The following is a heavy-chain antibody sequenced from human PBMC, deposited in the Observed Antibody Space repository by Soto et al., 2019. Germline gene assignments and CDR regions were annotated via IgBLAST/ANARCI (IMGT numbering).Heavy chain of an antibody. CDR2: ISFDGGDK. CDR1: GFTFSTYG. V-gene: IGHV3-30*18. J-gene: IGHJ4*02. D-gene: IGHD1-20*01. CDR3: AKDRDTARYNWNPDF. Sequence: QEQLVESGGGVVQPGGSLRLSCEVSGFTFSTYGMHWVRQAPGKGLEWVAVISFDGGDKHYINSLKGRFTISRDNSRNPLYLPMNSLRPDDTAVYYCAKDRDTARYNWNPDFWGEGALVTVSS.